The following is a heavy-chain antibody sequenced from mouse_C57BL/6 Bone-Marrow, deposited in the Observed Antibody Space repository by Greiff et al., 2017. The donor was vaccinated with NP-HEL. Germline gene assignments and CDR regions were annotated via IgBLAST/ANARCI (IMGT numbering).Heavy chain of an antibody. D-gene: IGHD1-1*01. CDR3: TRDRPYYGSSRGFAY. CDR2: ISSGGDYI. Sequence: EVQLVESGEGLVKPGGSLKLSCAASGFTFSSYAMSWVRQTPEKRLEWVAYISSGGDYIYYADTVKGRFTISRDNAGNTLYLQMSSLKSEDTAMYYCTRDRPYYGSSRGFAYWGQGTLVTVSA. CDR1: GFTFSSYA. J-gene: IGHJ3*01. V-gene: IGHV5-9-1*02.